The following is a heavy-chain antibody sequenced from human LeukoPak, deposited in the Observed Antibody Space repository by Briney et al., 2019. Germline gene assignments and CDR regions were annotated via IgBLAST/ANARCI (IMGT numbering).Heavy chain of an antibody. V-gene: IGHV4-59*01. J-gene: IGHJ4*02. CDR2: IYYSGST. Sequence: LETLFPTRTFSGGSLSSYYWSLIRPPPGEGPEWIGYIYYSGSTNYNPSLKSRVTISVDTSKNQFSLKLSSVAAADTAVYYCARVGGSSVFDYWGQGTLVTVSS. D-gene: IGHD2-2*01. CDR3: ARVGGSSVFDY. CDR1: GGSLSSYY.